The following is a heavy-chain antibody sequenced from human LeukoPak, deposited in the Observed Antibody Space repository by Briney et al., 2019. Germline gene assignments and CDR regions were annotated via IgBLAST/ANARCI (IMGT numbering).Heavy chain of an antibody. J-gene: IGHJ4*02. V-gene: IGHV1-69*05. CDR2: IFGTA. D-gene: IGHD2-2*01. Sequence: IFGTANYAHKFQGRVTITTEENTSTDYMELSSLRSEDTAVYYCARVTCSSTSCQKYYFDYWGQGTLVTVSS. CDR3: ARVTCSSTSCQKYYFDY.